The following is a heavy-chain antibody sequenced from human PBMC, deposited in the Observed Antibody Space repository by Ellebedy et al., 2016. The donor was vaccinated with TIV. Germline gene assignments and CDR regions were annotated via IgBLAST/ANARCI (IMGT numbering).Heavy chain of an antibody. CDR1: GYTFTSYY. V-gene: IGHV1-46*01. CDR2: INPSGGST. Sequence: AASVKVSCKASGYTFTSYYMHWVRQAPGQGLEWMGIINPSGGSTSYAQKFRGRVTMTRDTSTSTVYMELSSLRSEDTAVYYCARSYVDTAMPIDYPEYFQHWGQGTLVTVSS. CDR3: ARSYVDTAMPIDYPEYFQH. J-gene: IGHJ1*01. D-gene: IGHD5-18*01.